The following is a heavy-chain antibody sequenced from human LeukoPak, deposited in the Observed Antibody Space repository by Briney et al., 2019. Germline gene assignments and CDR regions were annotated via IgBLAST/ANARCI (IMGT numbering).Heavy chain of an antibody. CDR1: GFTFDDYA. Sequence: PGRSLRLSCAASGFTFDDYAMHWVRQAPGKGLEWVSGISWNSGSIGYADSMKGRFTISRDNAKNSLYLQMNSLRAEDAALYYCAKGGGKLDRLRYFDWFDYWGQGTLVTVSS. J-gene: IGHJ4*02. D-gene: IGHD3-9*01. CDR3: AKGGGKLDRLRYFDWFDY. V-gene: IGHV3-9*01. CDR2: ISWNSGSI.